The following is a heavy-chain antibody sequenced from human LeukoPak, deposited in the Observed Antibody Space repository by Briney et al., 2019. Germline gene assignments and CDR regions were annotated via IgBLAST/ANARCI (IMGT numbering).Heavy chain of an antibody. CDR2: MNPKSGQT. J-gene: IGHJ1*01. CDR1: GYTFTSHD. D-gene: IGHD5/OR15-5a*01. CDR3: ARAEVYPGGTRIHFQH. V-gene: IGHV1-8*02. Sequence: GASVKVSCKASGYTFTSHDLNWVRRATGQGLEWMGWMNPKSGQTGYAQNFRGRVTMTSDTSTSTAYMELSSLRSEDTAVYYCARAEVYPGGTRIHFQHWGQGTLVTVSS.